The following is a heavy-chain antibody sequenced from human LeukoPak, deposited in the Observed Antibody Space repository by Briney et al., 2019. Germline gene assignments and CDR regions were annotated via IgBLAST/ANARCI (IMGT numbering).Heavy chain of an antibody. CDR3: ARNIVATNARNYYYYYGMDV. V-gene: IGHV4-30-2*01. Sequence: SQTLSLTCTVSGGSIGSGDYYWSWIRQPPGKGLEWIGYIYHSGSTYYNPSLKSRVTISVDRSKNQFSLKLSSVTAADTAVYYCARNIVATNARNYYYYYGMDVWGQGTTVTVSS. D-gene: IGHD5-12*01. CDR2: IYHSGST. CDR1: GGSIGSGDYY. J-gene: IGHJ6*02.